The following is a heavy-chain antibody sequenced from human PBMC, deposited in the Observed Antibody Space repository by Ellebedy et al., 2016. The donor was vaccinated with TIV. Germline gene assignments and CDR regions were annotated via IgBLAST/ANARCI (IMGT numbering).Heavy chain of an antibody. Sequence: ASVKVSXXASGYTFTGYCMHWVRQAPGQGLEWMGWINPNSGGTNYAQKFQGRVTMTRDTSISTAYMELSRLRSDDTAVYYCARRIGDWMAVVPADAFDIWGQGTMVTVSS. J-gene: IGHJ3*02. CDR1: GYTFTGYC. CDR2: INPNSGGT. CDR3: ARRIGDWMAVVPADAFDI. V-gene: IGHV1-2*02. D-gene: IGHD2-2*01.